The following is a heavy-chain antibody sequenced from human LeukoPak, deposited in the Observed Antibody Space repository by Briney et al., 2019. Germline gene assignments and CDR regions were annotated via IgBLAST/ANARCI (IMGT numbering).Heavy chain of an antibody. Sequence: GGSLRLSCAASVFTFSSYAMSWVRQAPGKGLEWVSAISGSGGSTYYADSVKGRFTISGDNSKNTLYLKMNSLTAEDTAVYYCAKGKYGDEFEFAFDIWGQGTMVTVSS. CDR1: VFTFSSYA. D-gene: IGHD4-17*01. CDR2: ISGSGGST. CDR3: AKGKYGDEFEFAFDI. V-gene: IGHV3-23*01. J-gene: IGHJ3*02.